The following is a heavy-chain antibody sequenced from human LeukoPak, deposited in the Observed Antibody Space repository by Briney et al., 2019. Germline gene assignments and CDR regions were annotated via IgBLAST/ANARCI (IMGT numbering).Heavy chain of an antibody. CDR2: IYYSGTT. J-gene: IGHJ4*02. V-gene: IGHV4-39*01. D-gene: IGHD3-3*01. CDR1: GGSIISSSYS. Sequence: SETLSLTCTVSGGSIISSSYSRGWIRQPPGKGLEWIGSIYYSGTTYYNPSLKSRVTISVDTSKIQFSLKLSSVAATDTAVYFCARLRFDFWSGYTHPYFDYWGQGTLVTVSS. CDR3: ARLRFDFWSGYTHPYFDY.